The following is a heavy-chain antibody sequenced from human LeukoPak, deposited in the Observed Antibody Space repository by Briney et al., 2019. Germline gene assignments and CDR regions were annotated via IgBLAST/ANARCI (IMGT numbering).Heavy chain of an antibody. CDR2: ISAYNGNT. J-gene: IGHJ4*02. CDR3: ARGPYDFWSGYYGH. D-gene: IGHD3-3*01. V-gene: IGHV1-18*04. CDR1: GYTFTGYY. Sequence: EASVKVSCKASGYTFTGYYMHWVRQAPGQGLEWMGWISAYNGNTNYAQKLQGRVTMTTDTSTSTAYMELRSLRSDDTAVYYCARGPYDFWSGYYGHWGQGTLVTVSS.